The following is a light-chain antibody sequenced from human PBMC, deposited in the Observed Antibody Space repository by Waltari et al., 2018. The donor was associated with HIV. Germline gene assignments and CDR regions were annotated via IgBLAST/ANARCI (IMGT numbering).Light chain of an antibody. CDR3: QQRSKT. CDR1: QSISHY. J-gene: IGKJ4*01. CDR2: DAS. Sequence: EIVLAQSPDTLYLSPGERATLSCRAAQSISHYLAWYQHKPGQPPRLLIYDASKRATGIPPRFSGSGSETDFTLTISSLEPEDFAVYYCQQRSKTFGGGTKVE. V-gene: IGKV3-11*01.